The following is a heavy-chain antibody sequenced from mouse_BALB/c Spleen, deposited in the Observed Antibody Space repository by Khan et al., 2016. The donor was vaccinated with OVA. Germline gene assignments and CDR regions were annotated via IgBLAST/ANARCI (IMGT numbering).Heavy chain of an antibody. CDR1: EYTFTNYG. CDR2: INTYTGEP. V-gene: IGHV9-3-1*01. Sequence: QIQLVQSGPELKKPGETVKISCKASEYTFTNYGMNWVKQAPGKGLKWMGWINTYTGEPTYADDLKGRFAFSLETSASTAYLQINNLKNEHTGTYLCAVKGHWEFAVWGAGTTVTVSS. J-gene: IGHJ1*01. CDR3: AVKGHWEFAV.